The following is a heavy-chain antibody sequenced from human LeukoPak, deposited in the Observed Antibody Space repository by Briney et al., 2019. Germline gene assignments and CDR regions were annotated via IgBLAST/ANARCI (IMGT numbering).Heavy chain of an antibody. D-gene: IGHD4-17*01. J-gene: IGHJ4*02. CDR1: GFTFSSYG. CDR3: ARDSPDYGDNLPDY. Sequence: PGGSLRLSCAASGFTFSSYGMHWVRQAPSKGLEWVAVIWYDGSNKYYADSVKGRFTISRDNSKNTLYLQMNSLRAEDTAVYYCARDSPDYGDNLPDYWGQGTLVTVSS. CDR2: IWYDGSNK. V-gene: IGHV3-33*01.